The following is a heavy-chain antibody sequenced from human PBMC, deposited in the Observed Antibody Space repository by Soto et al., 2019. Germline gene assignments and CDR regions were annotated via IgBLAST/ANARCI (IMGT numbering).Heavy chain of an antibody. Sequence: EVQLVESGGGLIQPGGSLRLSCAASGFAVSSKYMTWVRQAPGKGLEWVSVIYGGGTTYYADSVKGRFTISRDTSKNTFYLQMNSLRAEDTAVYNCVQTTGWPGFDFWGQGTLVTVSS. D-gene: IGHD6-19*01. CDR2: IYGGGTT. J-gene: IGHJ4*02. V-gene: IGHV3-53*01. CDR3: VQTTGWPGFDF. CDR1: GFAVSSKY.